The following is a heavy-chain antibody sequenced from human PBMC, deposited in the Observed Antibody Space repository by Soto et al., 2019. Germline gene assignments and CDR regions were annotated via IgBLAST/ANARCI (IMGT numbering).Heavy chain of an antibody. Sequence: SETLSLTCTVPGGSISSGDYYWSWIRQPPGKGLEWIGYIYYSGSTYYNPSLKSRVTISVDTSKNQFSLKLSSVTAADTAVYYCARGPVWSGYYTASYYYGMDVWGQGTTVTVSS. CDR2: IYYSGST. CDR3: ARGPVWSGYYTASYYYGMDV. V-gene: IGHV4-30-4*01. CDR1: GGSISSGDYY. D-gene: IGHD3-3*01. J-gene: IGHJ6*02.